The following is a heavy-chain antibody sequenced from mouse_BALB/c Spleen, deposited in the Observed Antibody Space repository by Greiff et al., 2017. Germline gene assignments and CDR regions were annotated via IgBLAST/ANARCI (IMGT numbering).Heavy chain of an antibody. Sequence: EVQRVESGGGLVKPGGSLKLSCAASGFTFSSYAMSWVRQTPEKRLEWVASISSGGSTYYPDSVKGRFTISRDNARNILYLQMSSLRSEDTAMYYCAIARYGNYYFDYWGQGTTLTVSS. V-gene: IGHV5-6-5*01. CDR3: AIARYGNYYFDY. D-gene: IGHD2-10*02. CDR2: ISSGGST. CDR1: GFTFSSYA. J-gene: IGHJ2*01.